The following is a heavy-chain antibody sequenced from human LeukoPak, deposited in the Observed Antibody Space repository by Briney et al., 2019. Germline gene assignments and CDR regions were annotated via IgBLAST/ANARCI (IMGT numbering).Heavy chain of an antibody. V-gene: IGHV1-2*02. D-gene: IGHD3-3*01. Sequence: GASVKVSCKASGYTFTDYYIHWVRQAPGQGLEWMGWIDPNSGGTNYAQKFQGRVTMTRDTSISTAYMELSRLRSDDTAVYYCARFTLDKRHTIILRFLEWLQPGRFDYWGQGTLVTVSS. J-gene: IGHJ4*02. CDR3: ARFTLDKRHTIILRFLEWLQPGRFDY. CDR2: IDPNSGGT. CDR1: GYTFTDYY.